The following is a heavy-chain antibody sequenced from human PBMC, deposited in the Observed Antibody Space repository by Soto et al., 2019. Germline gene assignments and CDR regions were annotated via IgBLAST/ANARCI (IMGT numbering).Heavy chain of an antibody. CDR2: ISGSGGST. V-gene: IGHV3-23*01. J-gene: IGHJ4*02. CDR1: GFTFSSYA. CDR3: AKDQWELLSSIDY. D-gene: IGHD1-26*01. Sequence: EVQLLESGGGLVQPGGSLRLSCAASGFTFSSYAMSWVRQAPGKGLEWVSAISGSGGSTYYADSVKGRFTISRDNSKNTLYLQMNSLRAEDTDVYYCAKDQWELLSSIDYWGQGTLVTVSS.